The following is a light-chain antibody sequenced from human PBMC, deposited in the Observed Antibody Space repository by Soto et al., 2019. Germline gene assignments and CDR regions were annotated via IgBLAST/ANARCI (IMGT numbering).Light chain of an antibody. J-gene: IGLJ1*01. CDR1: SSDVGRYNY. CDR2: DVS. CDR3: SSYTRSSTFL. Sequence: QSALTQPASVSGSPGQSITISCTGTSSDVGRYNYVSWYQQHPGEVPKLLIFDVSNRFSGVSNRFSGSKSGNTASLTISGLQAEDEADYYCSSYTRSSTFLFGTGTKLTVL. V-gene: IGLV2-14*01.